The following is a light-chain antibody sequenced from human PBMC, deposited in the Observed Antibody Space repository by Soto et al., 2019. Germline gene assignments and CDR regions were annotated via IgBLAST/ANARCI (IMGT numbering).Light chain of an antibody. CDR3: MQGTHWPPYT. J-gene: IGKJ2*01. V-gene: IGKV2-30*01. CDR2: KVS. Sequence: DVVMTQSPLSLPVTLGQPASISCRSSQSLVYSDGHTYLNWFQQRPGQSPRRLIYKVSNRDSGVPDRFSGSGSGPDFTLKISRVEAEDVGVYYCMQGTHWPPYTFGQGTKREIK. CDR1: QSLVYSDGHTY.